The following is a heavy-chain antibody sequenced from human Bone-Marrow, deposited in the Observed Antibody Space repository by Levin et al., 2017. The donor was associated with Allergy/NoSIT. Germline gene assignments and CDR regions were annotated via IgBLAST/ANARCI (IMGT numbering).Heavy chain of an antibody. CDR2: IYSGGST. J-gene: IGHJ4*02. D-gene: IGHD2-2*01. Sequence: GESLKISCAASGFTVSSHYMSWVRQAPGKGLEWVSIIYSGGSTYYADSVKGRFTISRDNSKNTLCLQMNNLRAEDTAVYYCARTYCSSTSCPFDYWGQGTLVTVSS. CDR3: ARTYCSSTSCPFDY. CDR1: GFTVSSHY. V-gene: IGHV3-66*02.